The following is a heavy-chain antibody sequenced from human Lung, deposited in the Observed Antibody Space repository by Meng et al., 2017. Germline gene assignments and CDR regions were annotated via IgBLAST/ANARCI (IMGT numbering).Heavy chain of an antibody. D-gene: IGHD4-11*01. Sequence: QVQLQPWGQGLLKPSETRSLTCVVSGGSFSDYYWSWIRQPPGKGLEWIGEINHSGSTNYNPSLESRATISVDTSQNNLSLKLSSVTAADSAVYYCARGPTTMAHDFDYWGQGTLVTVSS. CDR3: ARGPTTMAHDFDY. V-gene: IGHV4-34*01. CDR1: GGSFSDYY. J-gene: IGHJ4*02. CDR2: INHSGST.